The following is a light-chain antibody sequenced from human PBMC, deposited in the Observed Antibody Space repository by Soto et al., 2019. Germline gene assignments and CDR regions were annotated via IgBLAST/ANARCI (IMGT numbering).Light chain of an antibody. Sequence: QSALTQSASVSGSPGQSITISCTGTTSDIGSYNLVSWYQQHPGKAPKLMIYQGNMRPSGVSTRISGSKSGNTASLTISGLQAEDEADYYCCSFASSSTYLFGTGTKLTVL. CDR1: TSDIGSYNL. V-gene: IGLV2-23*01. J-gene: IGLJ1*01. CDR2: QGN. CDR3: CSFASSSTYL.